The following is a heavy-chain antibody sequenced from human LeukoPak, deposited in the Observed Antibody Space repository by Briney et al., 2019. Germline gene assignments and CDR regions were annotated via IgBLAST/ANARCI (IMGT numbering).Heavy chain of an antibody. V-gene: IGHV1-2*06. Sequence: GASVKVSCKASGYTFTGYYMRWVRQAPGQGLEWMGRINPNSGGTNYAQKFQGRVTMTGDTSISTAYMELSRLRSDDTAVYYCARVSYYYDSTLYGYWGQGTLVAVSS. CDR3: ARVSYYYDSTLYGY. D-gene: IGHD3-22*01. CDR2: INPNSGGT. J-gene: IGHJ4*02. CDR1: GYTFTGYY.